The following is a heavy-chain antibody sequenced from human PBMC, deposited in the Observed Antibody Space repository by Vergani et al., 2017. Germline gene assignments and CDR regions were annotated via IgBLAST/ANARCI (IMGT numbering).Heavy chain of an antibody. CDR1: GGSFSGYY. CDR2: INHSGST. Sequence: QVQLQQWGAGLLKPSETLSLTCAVYGGSFSGYYWSWIRQPPGKGLEWIGEINHSGSTNYNPSLKSRVTISVDTSKNQFSLKLSSVTAADTAVYYCARDQDIVVVPAAIRTPYGMDVWGQGTTVTVAS. J-gene: IGHJ6*02. CDR3: ARDQDIVVVPAAIRTPYGMDV. V-gene: IGHV4-34*01. D-gene: IGHD2-2*02.